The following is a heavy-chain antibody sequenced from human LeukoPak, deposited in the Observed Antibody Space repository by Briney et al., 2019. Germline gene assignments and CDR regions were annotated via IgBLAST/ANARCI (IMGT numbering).Heavy chain of an antibody. CDR1: GFTFSGHW. D-gene: IGHD5-18*01. CDR2: ISSSSSYI. Sequence: GGSLRLSCVASGFTFSGHWMNWVRQAPGKGLEWVSSISSSSSYIYYADSVKGRFTISRDNAKNSLYLQMNSLRAEDTAVYYCARARVGYLHDAFDIWGQGTMVTVSS. CDR3: ARARVGYLHDAFDI. J-gene: IGHJ3*02. V-gene: IGHV3-21*01.